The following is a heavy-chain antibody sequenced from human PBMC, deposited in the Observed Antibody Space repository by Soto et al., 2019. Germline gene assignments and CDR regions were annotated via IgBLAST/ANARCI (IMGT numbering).Heavy chain of an antibody. V-gene: IGHV5-51*01. CDR2: IYPGDSDT. J-gene: IGHJ6*02. CDR1: GYSFTSYW. Sequence: PGESLKISCKGSGYSFTSYWIGWVRQMPGKGLEWMGIIYPGDSDTRYSPSFQGQVTISADKSISTAYLQWSSLKASDTAMYYCASIGVVVPAIPYAMDVWGQGTTVTVSS. D-gene: IGHD2-2*01. CDR3: ASIGVVVPAIPYAMDV.